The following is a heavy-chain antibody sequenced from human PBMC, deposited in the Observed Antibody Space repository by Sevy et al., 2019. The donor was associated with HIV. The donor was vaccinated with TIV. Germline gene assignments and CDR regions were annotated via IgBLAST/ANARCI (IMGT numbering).Heavy chain of an antibody. CDR3: ATDRSALIATSSLAY. Sequence: ASVKVSCKISGYPLTDLSMHWVRQAPKKGLEWMGGFDPDDDEPVYAQKFQGRLTMTEDTSTDTAYMELNSLRSEDTAMYYCATDRSALIATSSLAYWGQETLVTVSS. V-gene: IGHV1-24*01. D-gene: IGHD2-2*01. J-gene: IGHJ4*02. CDR1: GYPLTDLS. CDR2: FDPDDDEP.